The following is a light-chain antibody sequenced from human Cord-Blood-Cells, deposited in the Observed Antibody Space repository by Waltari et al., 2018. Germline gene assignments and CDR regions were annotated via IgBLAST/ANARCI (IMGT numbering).Light chain of an antibody. V-gene: IGKV4-1*01. CDR1: PSVLYSSNNKNY. CDR3: QQYYSTPYT. CDR2: WAS. J-gene: IGKJ2*01. Sequence: DIVMTQSPDSLAVSLGERATIHFQSNPSVLYSSNNKNYLAWYQQKPGQPPKLLIYWASTRESGVPERFSGSGSGTDFTLTISSLQAEDVAVYYCQQYYSTPYTFGQGTKLEIK.